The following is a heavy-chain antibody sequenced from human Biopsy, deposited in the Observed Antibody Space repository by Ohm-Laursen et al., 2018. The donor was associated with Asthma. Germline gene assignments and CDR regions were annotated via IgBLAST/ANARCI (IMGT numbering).Heavy chain of an antibody. CDR1: GDSVSSNSAT. D-gene: IGHD6-13*01. V-gene: IGHV6-1*01. CDR2: TYYRSKWYN. CDR3: ARGTGFSNSWYYFHC. Sequence: QTLSLTCAISGDSVSSNSATWNWIRQSPSRGLEWLGRTYYRSKWYNDYAVSVKSRMTINPDTSKNHFSLQLNSVTPEDTAVYYCARGTGFSNSWYYFHCWGPGTLVTVSS. J-gene: IGHJ4*02.